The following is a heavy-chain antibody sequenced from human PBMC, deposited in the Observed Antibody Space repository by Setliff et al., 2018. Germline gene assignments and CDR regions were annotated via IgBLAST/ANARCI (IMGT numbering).Heavy chain of an antibody. CDR2: VNPKSGNT. CDR3: ARAPPNRYSGSYEYFYMDV. D-gene: IGHD1-26*01. Sequence: ASVKVSCKASGYTFTNYDINWVRQATGQGLEWMGWVNPKSGNTGYAQKFQGRVTMTRNTSTSTAYMEVRGLRSDDTAVYYCARAPPNRYSGSYEYFYMDVWGKGTTVTVSS. J-gene: IGHJ6*03. CDR1: GYTFTNYD. V-gene: IGHV1-8*02.